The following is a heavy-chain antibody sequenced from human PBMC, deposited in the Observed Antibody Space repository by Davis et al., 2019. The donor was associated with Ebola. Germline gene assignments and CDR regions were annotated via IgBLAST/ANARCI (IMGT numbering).Heavy chain of an antibody. V-gene: IGHV3-53*01. J-gene: IGHJ6*02. D-gene: IGHD2-15*01. CDR1: GFTVSSNY. CDR2: IYSGGST. CDR3: ARGLGYCSGGSCYSRAGGMDV. Sequence: GESLKISCAASGFTVSSNYMSWVRQAPGKGLEWVSVIYSGGSTYYADSVKGRFTISRDNSKNTLYLQMNSLRAEDTAVYYCARGLGYCSGGSCYSRAGGMDVWGQGTTVTVSS.